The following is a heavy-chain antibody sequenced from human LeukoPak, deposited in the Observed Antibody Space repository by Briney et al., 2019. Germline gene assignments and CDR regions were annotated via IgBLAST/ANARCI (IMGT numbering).Heavy chain of an antibody. J-gene: IGHJ4*02. CDR3: ARDRRSITMVRGVITSYYFDY. V-gene: IGHV3-23*01. Sequence: GGSLRLSCAASGFTFSSYAMSWVRQAPGKGLEWVSAISGSGGSTYYADSVKGRFTISRDNSKNTLYLQMNSLRSEDTAVYYCARDRRSITMVRGVITSYYFDYWGQGTLVTVSS. D-gene: IGHD3-10*01. CDR1: GFTFSSYA. CDR2: ISGSGGST.